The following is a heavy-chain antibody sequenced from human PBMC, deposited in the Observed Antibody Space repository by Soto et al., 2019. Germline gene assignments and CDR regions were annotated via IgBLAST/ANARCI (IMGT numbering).Heavy chain of an antibody. V-gene: IGHV4-59*08. CDR2: IYYSGST. D-gene: IGHD6-19*01. J-gene: IGHJ6*03. Sequence: SETLSLTCTVSGGSISSYYWSWIRQPPGKGLEWIGYIYYSGSTNYNPSLKSRVTISVDTSKNQFSLKLSSVTAADTAVYYCARFYSSGRYPHYYYYYYMDVWGKGTTVTVSS. CDR3: ARFYSSGRYPHYYYYYYMDV. CDR1: GGSISSYY.